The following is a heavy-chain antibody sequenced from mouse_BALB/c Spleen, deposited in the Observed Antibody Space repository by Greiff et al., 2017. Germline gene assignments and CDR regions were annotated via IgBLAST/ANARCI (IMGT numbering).Heavy chain of an antibody. D-gene: IGHD1-1*01. CDR1: GDSITSGY. CDR2: ISYSGST. Sequence: EVQRVESGPSLVKPSQTLSLTCSVTGDSITSGYWNWIRKFPGNKLEYMGYISYSGSTYYNPSLKSRISITRDTSKNQYYLQLNSVTTEDTATYYCANYYGSSPYWYFDVWGAGTTVTVSS. CDR3: ANYYGSSPYWYFDV. V-gene: IGHV3-8*02. J-gene: IGHJ1*01.